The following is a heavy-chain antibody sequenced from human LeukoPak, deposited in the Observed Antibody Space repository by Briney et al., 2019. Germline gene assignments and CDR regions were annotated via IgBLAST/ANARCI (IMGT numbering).Heavy chain of an antibody. CDR2: INPSGSSA. Sequence: ASVKVSCKASGYTFTSYYIHWVRQAPGQGLEWMGIINPSGSSASYAHKFQGRVTMTRDMSTGTVYMELSSLRSDDTAVYYCARAEGYSGTYFFDYWGQGTLVTVSS. V-gene: IGHV1-46*01. CDR3: ARAEGYSGTYFFDY. D-gene: IGHD1-26*01. CDR1: GYTFTSYY. J-gene: IGHJ4*02.